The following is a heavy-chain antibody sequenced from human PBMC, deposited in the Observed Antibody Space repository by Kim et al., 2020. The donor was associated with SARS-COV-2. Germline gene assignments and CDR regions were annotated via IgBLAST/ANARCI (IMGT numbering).Heavy chain of an antibody. CDR3: ARVGGHGAFDY. J-gene: IGHJ4*02. CDR2: T. D-gene: IGHD2-15*01. Sequence: TNYAQKLQGRVTMTTDPSKSTAYMELRNLRSDDTAVYYCARVGGHGAFDYWGQGTLVTVSS. V-gene: IGHV1-18*01.